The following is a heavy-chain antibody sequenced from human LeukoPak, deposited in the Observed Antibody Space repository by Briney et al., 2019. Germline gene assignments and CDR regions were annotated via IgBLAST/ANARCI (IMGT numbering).Heavy chain of an antibody. J-gene: IGHJ6*02. Sequence: QPGRSLRLSCAASGFTFSGYAMHWVRQAPGKALEWVAVISYDGSNKYYADSVKGRFTISRDNSKNTLYLQMNSLRAEDTAVYYCARERIKTNTYYYYGMDVWGQGTTVTVSS. V-gene: IGHV3-30*04. CDR3: ARERIKTNTYYYYGMDV. CDR2: ISYDGSNK. D-gene: IGHD5-18*01. CDR1: GFTFSGYA.